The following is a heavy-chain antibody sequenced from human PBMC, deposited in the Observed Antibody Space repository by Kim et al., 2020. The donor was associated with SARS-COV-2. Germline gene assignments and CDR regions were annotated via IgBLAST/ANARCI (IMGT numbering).Heavy chain of an antibody. D-gene: IGHD3-3*01. J-gene: IGHJ4*02. Sequence: ASVKVSCKASGYTFTSYAMHWVRQAPEKGLEWMGWINAGNVNTNYSQKFQGRVTITRDTSASTAYMELSSLRSEDTAVYYCARDQHYDFWSGFFFSDWGQGTLVTVSS. CDR1: GYTFTSYA. CDR2: INAGNVNT. CDR3: ARDQHYDFWSGFFFSD. V-gene: IGHV1-3*01.